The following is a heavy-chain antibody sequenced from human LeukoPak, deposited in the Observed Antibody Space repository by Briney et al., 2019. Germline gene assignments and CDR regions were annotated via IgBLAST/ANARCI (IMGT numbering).Heavy chain of an antibody. CDR2: IWFDGSDK. V-gene: IGHV3-33*01. CDR3: VRDRSPQRYYYGLDV. CDR1: GFSFGSYG. Sequence: GGSLRLSCAASGFSFGSYGMHWVRQAPGQGLEWVAVIWFDGSDKYYAGSVPGRFNISRDNSMNTLYLQMSSLRAEDTAVYYCVRDRSPQRYYYGLDVWGQGATVTVSS. D-gene: IGHD2-15*01. J-gene: IGHJ6*02.